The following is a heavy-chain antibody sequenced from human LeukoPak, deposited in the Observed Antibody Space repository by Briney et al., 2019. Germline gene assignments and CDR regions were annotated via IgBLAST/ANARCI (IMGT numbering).Heavy chain of an antibody. CDR1: GGSFSGYY. V-gene: IGHV4-34*01. D-gene: IGHD3-22*01. J-gene: IGHJ6*03. CDR3: ARGRGYDSSGYYYYYYYMDV. Sequence: SETLSLTCAVYGGSFSGYYWSWIRQPPGKGLEWIGEINRSGSTNYNPSLKSRVTISVDTSKNQFSLKLSSVTAADTAVYYCARGRGYDSSGYYYYYYYMDVWGKGTTVTVSS. CDR2: INRSGST.